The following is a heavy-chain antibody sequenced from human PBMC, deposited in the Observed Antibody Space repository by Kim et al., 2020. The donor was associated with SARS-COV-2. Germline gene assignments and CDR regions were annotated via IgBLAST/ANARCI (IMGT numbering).Heavy chain of an antibody. CDR2: ISYDGSNK. D-gene: IGHD6-19*01. V-gene: IGHV3-30*04. J-gene: IGHJ3*02. Sequence: GGSLRLSCAASGFTFSSYAMHWVRQAPGKGLEWVAVISYDGSNKYYADSVKGRFTISRDNSKNTLYLQMNSLRAEDTAVYYCARDRLTYRGKQWLVRGGAFDIWGQGTMVTVSS. CDR1: GFTFSSYA. CDR3: ARDRLTYRGKQWLVRGGAFDI.